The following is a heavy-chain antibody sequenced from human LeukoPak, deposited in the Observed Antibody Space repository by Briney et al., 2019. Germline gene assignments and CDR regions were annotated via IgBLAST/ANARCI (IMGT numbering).Heavy chain of an antibody. J-gene: IGHJ4*02. CDR3: ARDPPHTYYYGSGSFDY. Sequence: GGSLRLSCAASGFTFSSYSMNWVRQAPGKGLEWVSYISSSSSTIYYADSVKGRFTISRDNAKNSLYLQVNSLRAEDTAVYYCARDPPHTYYYGSGSFDYWGQGTLVTVSS. V-gene: IGHV3-48*01. CDR1: GFTFSSYS. CDR2: ISSSSSTI. D-gene: IGHD3-10*01.